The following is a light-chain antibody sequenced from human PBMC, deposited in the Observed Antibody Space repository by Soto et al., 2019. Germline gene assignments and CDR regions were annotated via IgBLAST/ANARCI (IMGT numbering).Light chain of an antibody. CDR2: DVN. V-gene: IGLV2-14*01. J-gene: IGLJ1*01. Sequence: QSVLTQPASVSGSPGQSITISCTGTSSDVGGYNSVSWYQQHPGKVPKIMIYDVNIRPSGVPDRFSGSKSGNTASLTISGLQAEDEADYYCSSYTSIPALVFGTGTKLTVL. CDR1: SSDVGGYNS. CDR3: SSYTSIPALV.